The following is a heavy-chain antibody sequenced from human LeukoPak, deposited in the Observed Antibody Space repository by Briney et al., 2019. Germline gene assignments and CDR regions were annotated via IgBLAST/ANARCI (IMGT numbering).Heavy chain of an antibody. CDR1: GGSISSSSYY. J-gene: IGHJ5*02. CDR3: TTNYLGRYSWFDP. CDR2: IYYSGST. Sequence: SETLSLTCTVSGGSISSSSYYWGWIRQPPGKGLEWIGTIYYSGSTYYNPSLKSRVTISVDTSKNQFSLKLSSVTAADTAVYYCTTNYLGRYSWFDPWGQGTLVTVSS. V-gene: IGHV4-39*07. D-gene: IGHD2-8*01.